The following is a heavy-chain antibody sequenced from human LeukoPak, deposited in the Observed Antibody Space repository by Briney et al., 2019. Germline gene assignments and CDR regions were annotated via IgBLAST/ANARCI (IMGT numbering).Heavy chain of an antibody. CDR2: INPNSGGT. V-gene: IGHV1-2*02. CDR3: ARPNFWSGYYQGY. D-gene: IGHD3-3*01. CDR1: GYTFTGCY. Sequence: ASVKVSCKASGYTFTGCYMHWVRQAPGQGLEWMGWINPNSGGTNYAQKFQGRVTMTRDTSISTAYMELSRLRSDDTAVYYCARPNFWSGYYQGYWGQGTLVTVSS. J-gene: IGHJ4*02.